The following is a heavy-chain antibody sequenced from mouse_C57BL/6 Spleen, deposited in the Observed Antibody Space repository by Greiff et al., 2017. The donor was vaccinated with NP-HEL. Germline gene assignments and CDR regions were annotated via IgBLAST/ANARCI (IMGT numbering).Heavy chain of an antibody. J-gene: IGHJ4*01. D-gene: IGHD1-1*01. CDR3: ARSRLTTVVDYYAMDY. CDR2: IYPGDGDT. CDR1: GYAFSSSW. Sequence: QVQLQQSGPELVKPGASVKISCKASGYAFSSSWMNWVKQRPGKGLEWIGRIYPGDGDTNYNGKFKGKATLTADKSSSTAYMQLSSLTSEDSAVYFCARSRLTTVVDYYAMDYWGQGTSVTVSS. V-gene: IGHV1-82*01.